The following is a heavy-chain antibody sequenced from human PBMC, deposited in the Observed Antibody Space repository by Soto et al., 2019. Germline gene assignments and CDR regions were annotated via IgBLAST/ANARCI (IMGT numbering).Heavy chain of an antibody. D-gene: IGHD5-12*01. CDR1: GDSVTSHY. J-gene: IGHJ4*02. CDR2: MPYTGFS. CDR3: ARFPPKTSGSSGGQFDY. Sequence: SETLSLTCSFSGDSVTSHYLTWIRQSPEKGLEWIGYMPYTGFSHYNPSLKSRLTISLDTSKNQLSLKLTSVTAADTAVYYCARFPPKTSGSSGGQFDYWGQGTLVTVSS. V-gene: IGHV4-59*02.